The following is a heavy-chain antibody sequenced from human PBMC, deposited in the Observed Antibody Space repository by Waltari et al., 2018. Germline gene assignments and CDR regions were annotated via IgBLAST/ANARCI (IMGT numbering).Heavy chain of an antibody. CDR1: GGSINRSNYY. CDR2: IYYSGRA. J-gene: IGHJ5*02. Sequence: QLLLQASGPGLVTPSETLSLTCTVSGGSINRSNYYWGWVRQSPGKGLEWIASIYYSGRAYYNPTLESRLTISGDTSKNQFSLRLYSVTAADTAVYYCARHWKRNGYRFDPWGQGTRVTVSS. V-gene: IGHV4-39*01. D-gene: IGHD5-12*01. CDR3: ARHWKRNGYRFDP.